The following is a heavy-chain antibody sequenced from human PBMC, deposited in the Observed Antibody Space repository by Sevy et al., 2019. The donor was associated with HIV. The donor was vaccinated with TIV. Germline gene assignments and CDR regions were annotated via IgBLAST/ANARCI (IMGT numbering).Heavy chain of an antibody. CDR1: GGSISSYY. CDR3: ARVEASGYDLTFGPFAI. Sequence: SETLSLTCTVSGGSISSYYWSWIRQPPGKGLEWIGYIYYSGSTNYNPSLKSRVTISVDTSKNQFSLKLSSVTAADTAVYYCARVEASGYDLTFGPFAIWGQGTMVTVSS. V-gene: IGHV4-59*13. D-gene: IGHD5-12*01. J-gene: IGHJ3*02. CDR2: IYYSGST.